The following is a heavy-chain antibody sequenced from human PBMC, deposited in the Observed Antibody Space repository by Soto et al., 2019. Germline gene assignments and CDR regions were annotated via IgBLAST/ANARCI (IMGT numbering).Heavy chain of an antibody. V-gene: IGHV1-3*01. CDR1: RYTFTLYS. Sequence: QVQLVQSGAEVRKPGASVKISCKASRYTFTLYSMHWVRQAPGQRPEWMGWINGGNGDTRYSQKFHGRVTITSNTSASTAYLELSTLRSEDTGLYYCARATSYYYGSGTLLGDYWGQGTLVTVFS. CDR2: INGGNGDT. CDR3: ARATSYYYGSGTLLGDY. J-gene: IGHJ4*01. D-gene: IGHD3-10*01.